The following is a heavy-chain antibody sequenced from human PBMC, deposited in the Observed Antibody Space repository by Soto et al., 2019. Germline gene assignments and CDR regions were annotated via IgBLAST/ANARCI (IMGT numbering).Heavy chain of an antibody. D-gene: IGHD3-10*01. J-gene: IGHJ6*02. CDR2: IIPIFGTA. CDR1: GGTFSSYA. Sequence: QVQLVQSGAEVKKPGSSVKVSCKASGGTFSSYAISWVRQAPGQGLEWMGGIIPIFGTANYAQKFQGRVRITGDEPRRTAYMELGSLRSENTAVYYCARGGDREDEVLLWFGELETTYYYSGMDVWGQGTTVTVSS. CDR3: ARGGDREDEVLLWFGELETTYYYSGMDV. V-gene: IGHV1-69*01.